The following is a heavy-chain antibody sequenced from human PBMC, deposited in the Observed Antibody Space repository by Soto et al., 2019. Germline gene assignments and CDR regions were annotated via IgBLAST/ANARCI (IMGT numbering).Heavy chain of an antibody. D-gene: IGHD3-16*01. Sequence: QVQLQQWGAGLLKPSETLSLTCAVYGGSFSGYYWSWIRQPTGKGLEWIGEINHSGSTNYNPSLKSRVTISVDTSKNQFSLKLSSVTAADTAVYYCARGRLRLRPRPKGPDAFDIWGQGTMVTVSS. J-gene: IGHJ3*02. V-gene: IGHV4-34*01. CDR3: ARGRLRLRPRPKGPDAFDI. CDR1: GGSFSGYY. CDR2: INHSGST.